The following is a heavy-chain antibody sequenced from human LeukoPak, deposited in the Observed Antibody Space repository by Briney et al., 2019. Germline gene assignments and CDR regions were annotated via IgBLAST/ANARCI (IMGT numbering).Heavy chain of an antibody. J-gene: IGHJ4*02. V-gene: IGHV6-1*01. D-gene: IGHD1-1*01. Sequence: SQTLSLTCAISGDSVSSNSAAWNWIRQSPSRGLEWLGRTYYRTKWYDDYAVSVKSRMTINADTSKNQFSLRLNSVTPEDTAMYYCARGGSGTTVSLFAYWGQGTLVTVSS. CDR1: GDSVSSNSAA. CDR3: ARGGSGTTVSLFAY. CDR2: TYYRTKWYD.